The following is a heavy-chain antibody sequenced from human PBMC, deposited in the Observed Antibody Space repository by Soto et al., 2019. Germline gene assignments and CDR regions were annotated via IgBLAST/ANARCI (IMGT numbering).Heavy chain of an antibody. J-gene: IGHJ4*02. V-gene: IGHV4-4*02. CDR3: ARDENDYGDYGLPAY. D-gene: IGHD4-17*01. Sequence: QVQLQESGPGLVKPSGTLSLTCAVSGGSISSSNWWSWVRQPPGKGLEWIGEIYHSGSTNYNPSLKRRVTISVDKSKSQFSLKLSSVTAADTAVYYCARDENDYGDYGLPAYWGQGTLVTVSS. CDR2: IYHSGST. CDR1: GGSISSSNW.